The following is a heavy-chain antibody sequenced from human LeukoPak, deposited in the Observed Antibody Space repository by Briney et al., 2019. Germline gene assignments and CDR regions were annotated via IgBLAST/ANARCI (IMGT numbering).Heavy chain of an antibody. CDR2: INHSGST. D-gene: IGHD2-15*01. Sequence: SETLSLTCAVYGGSFSGYYWSWIRQPPGKGLEWIGEINHSGSTNYDPSLKSRVTISVDTSKNQFSLKLSSVTAADTAVYYCARLSLWVVVAATGAFDIWGQGTMVTVSS. J-gene: IGHJ3*02. V-gene: IGHV4-34*01. CDR3: ARLSLWVVVAATGAFDI. CDR1: GGSFSGYY.